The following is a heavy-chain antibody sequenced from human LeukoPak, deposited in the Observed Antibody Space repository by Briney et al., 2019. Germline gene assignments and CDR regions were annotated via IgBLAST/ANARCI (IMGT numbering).Heavy chain of an antibody. D-gene: IGHD6-19*01. Sequence: ASVKVSCKASGYTFTSYGISWVRQAPGQGLEWMGWISAYNGNTNYAQKLQGRVTMTTDTSTSTAYMELRSLRSDDTAVYYCARDDSGWYAQTYYYYYGMDVWGQGTTVTVSS. CDR2: ISAYNGNT. CDR1: GYTFTSYG. CDR3: ARDDSGWYAQTYYYYYGMDV. V-gene: IGHV1-18*01. J-gene: IGHJ6*02.